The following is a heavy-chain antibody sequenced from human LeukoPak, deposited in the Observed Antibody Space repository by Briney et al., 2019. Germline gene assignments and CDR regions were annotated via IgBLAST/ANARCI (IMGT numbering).Heavy chain of an antibody. CDR2: IIPIFGTA. CDR1: GYTFTIHD. J-gene: IGHJ3*02. V-gene: IGHV1-69*05. D-gene: IGHD7-27*01. Sequence: GASVKVSCKASGYTFTIHDINWVRQATGQGLEWMGGIIPIFGTANYAQKFQGRVTITTDESTSTAYMELSSLRSEDTAVYYCARNRLGIRYDAFDIWGQGTMVTVSS. CDR3: ARNRLGIRYDAFDI.